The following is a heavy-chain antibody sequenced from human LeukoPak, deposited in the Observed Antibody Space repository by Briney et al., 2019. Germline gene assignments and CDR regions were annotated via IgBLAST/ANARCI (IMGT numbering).Heavy chain of an antibody. CDR3: AGGDYDSSGAGTDY. D-gene: IGHD3-22*01. J-gene: IGHJ4*02. Sequence: PSETLSLTCTDSDGSISSYYWRWIRQPPGKGLEWIGYIYYSGSTNYNPSLKSRVTISVDTSKNQFSLKLSSVTAADTAVYYCAGGDYDSSGAGTDYWGQGTLVTVSS. CDR2: IYYSGST. CDR1: DGSISSYY. V-gene: IGHV4-59*01.